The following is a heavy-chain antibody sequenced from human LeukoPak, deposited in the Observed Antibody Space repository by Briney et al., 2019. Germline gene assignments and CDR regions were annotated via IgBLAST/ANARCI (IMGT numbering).Heavy chain of an antibody. CDR3: THHPGSYASLGLEGN. CDR1: GFTFGDYA. J-gene: IGHJ4*02. Sequence: TGGSLRLSCTASGFTFGDYAMSWVRQAPGKGLEWVGFIRSKAYGGTTEYAASVKGRFTISRDDSKSIAYLQMNSLKTEDTAVYYCTHHPGSYASLGLEGNWGQGTLVTVSS. D-gene: IGHD1-26*01. V-gene: IGHV3-49*04. CDR2: IRSKAYGGTT.